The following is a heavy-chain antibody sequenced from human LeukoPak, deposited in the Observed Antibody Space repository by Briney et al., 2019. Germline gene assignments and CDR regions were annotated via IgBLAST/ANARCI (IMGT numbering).Heavy chain of an antibody. D-gene: IGHD1-26*01. CDR1: GGSISSYY. CDR3: AREKYSGSYSQLLTYYFDY. J-gene: IGHJ4*02. CDR2: IYTSGST. V-gene: IGHV4-4*07. Sequence: SETLSLTCTVSGGSISSYYWTCIRQPAGKGLEWIGRIYTSGSTNYNPSLKSRVTMSVDTSKNQFSLKLSSVTAADTAVYYCAREKYSGSYSQLLTYYFDYWGQGTLVTVSS.